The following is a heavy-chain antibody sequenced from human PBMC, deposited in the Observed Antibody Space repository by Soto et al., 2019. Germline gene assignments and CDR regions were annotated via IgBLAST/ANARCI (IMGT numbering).Heavy chain of an antibody. J-gene: IGHJ2*01. V-gene: IGHV3-23*01. Sequence: EVQLLESGGGLVQPGGSLRLSCAASGFTFSSYAMSWVRQAPGKGLEWVSAISGSGGSTYYADSVKGRFTISRDHSKNTLYLQMNSLRAEDTAVYYCAKDHALWFGELLYFDLWGRGTLVTVSS. CDR2: ISGSGGST. CDR3: AKDHALWFGELLYFDL. CDR1: GFTFSSYA. D-gene: IGHD3-10*01.